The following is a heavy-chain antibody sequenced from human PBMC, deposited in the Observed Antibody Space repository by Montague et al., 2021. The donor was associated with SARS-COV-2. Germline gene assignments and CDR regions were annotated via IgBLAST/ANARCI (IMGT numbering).Heavy chain of an antibody. D-gene: IGHD2-2*01. CDR2: ISYDGSNK. J-gene: IGHJ6*02. Sequence: SLRLSCAASGFTFSSYAMHWVRQAPGKGLEWVAVISYDGSNKYYADSVKGRFTISRDNSKNTLYLQMNSQRAEDTAVYYCARGPLLLGYCSSTSCYLPANFYYGMDVWGQGTTVTVSS. CDR1: GFTFSSYA. CDR3: ARGPLLLGYCSSTSCYLPANFYYGMDV. V-gene: IGHV3-30*04.